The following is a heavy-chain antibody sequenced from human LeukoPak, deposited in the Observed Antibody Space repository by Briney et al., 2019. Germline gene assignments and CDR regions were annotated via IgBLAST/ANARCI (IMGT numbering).Heavy chain of an antibody. CDR2: IYYSGST. D-gene: IGHD6-13*01. Sequence: PSETLSLTCSVSGGSISSYYWSWIRQPPGKGLEWIGYIYYSGSTNYNPSLKSRVTISVDTSNNQFSLKLSSVTAADTAVYYCARQRGYSSSWYRLGWFDPWGQGTLVTVSS. J-gene: IGHJ5*02. CDR3: ARQRGYSSSWYRLGWFDP. V-gene: IGHV4-59*08. CDR1: GGSISSYY.